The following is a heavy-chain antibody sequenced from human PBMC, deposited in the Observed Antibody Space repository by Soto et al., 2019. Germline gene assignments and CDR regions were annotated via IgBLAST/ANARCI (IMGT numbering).Heavy chain of an antibody. Sequence: ASVKVSCKAIGYSFTSHYMHWVRQAPGQGLEWMGTIYPGGVNIGYAQKFKGRVTMTKDTSTSTVYMELNSLTSEDTAVCYCARDQSWHDMVWWFEPWGQ. D-gene: IGHD1-1*01. CDR2: IYPGGVNI. CDR1: GYSFTSHY. J-gene: IGHJ5*02. V-gene: IGHV1-46*03. CDR3: ARDQSWHDMVWWFEP.